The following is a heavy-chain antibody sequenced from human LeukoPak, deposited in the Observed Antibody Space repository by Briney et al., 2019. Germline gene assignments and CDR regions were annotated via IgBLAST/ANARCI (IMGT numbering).Heavy chain of an antibody. D-gene: IGHD5-12*01. CDR1: GGSISSSSYY. J-gene: IGHJ6*03. Sequence: SETLSLTCTVSGGSISSSSYYWGWIRQPPGKGLEWIGSIYYSGSTNYNPSLKSRVTISVDTSKNQFSLKLSPVTAADTAVYYCARECGYSGYDRSYYYYYMDVWGKGTTVTVSS. CDR3: ARECGYSGYDRSYYYYYMDV. V-gene: IGHV4-39*07. CDR2: IYYSGST.